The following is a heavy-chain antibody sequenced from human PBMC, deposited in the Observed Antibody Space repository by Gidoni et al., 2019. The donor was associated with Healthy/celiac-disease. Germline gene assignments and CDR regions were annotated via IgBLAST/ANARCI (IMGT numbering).Heavy chain of an antibody. CDR3: ASRVVVVPAAIYYYYYGMDV. CDR2: IIPIFGTA. Sequence: QVQLVQSGAEVKKPGSSVKVSCKASGGTFSSYSISGVRQAPGQGLAWMGGIIPIFGTANYAQKFQGRVTIAADKSTSTAYMELSSLRSEDTAVYYCASRVVVVPAAIYYYYYGMDVWGQGTTVTVSS. V-gene: IGHV1-69*06. CDR1: GGTFSSYS. J-gene: IGHJ6*02. D-gene: IGHD2-2*01.